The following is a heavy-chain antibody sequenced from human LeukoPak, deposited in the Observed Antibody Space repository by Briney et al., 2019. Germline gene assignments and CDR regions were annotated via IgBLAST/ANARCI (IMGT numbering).Heavy chain of an antibody. CDR3: ARVDTSGWHYFDD. Sequence: SETLSLTCTVSGGSISNYYWSWIRQPAGKGLEWIGHIYTSASTNFNPSLRSRVTMSLDTSKNQFSLELNSVTAADTAAYYCARVDTSGWHYFDDWGQGTLVTVSS. V-gene: IGHV4-4*07. J-gene: IGHJ4*02. CDR1: GGSISNYY. CDR2: IYTSAST. D-gene: IGHD6-19*01.